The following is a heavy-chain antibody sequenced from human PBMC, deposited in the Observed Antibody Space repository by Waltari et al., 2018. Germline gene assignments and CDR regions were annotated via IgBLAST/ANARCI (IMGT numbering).Heavy chain of an antibody. D-gene: IGHD4-17*01. Sequence: QVQLQESGPGLVKPSETLSLTCTVSGGSISSHYWSWIRQPPGKGLELIGYIYYSGSTNYNPSLKSRVTISVDTSKNQFSLKLSSVTAADTAVYYCARSTPTVVVGAFDYWGQGTLVTVSS. CDR1: GGSISSHY. V-gene: IGHV4-59*11. CDR3: ARSTPTVVVGAFDY. J-gene: IGHJ4*02. CDR2: IYYSGST.